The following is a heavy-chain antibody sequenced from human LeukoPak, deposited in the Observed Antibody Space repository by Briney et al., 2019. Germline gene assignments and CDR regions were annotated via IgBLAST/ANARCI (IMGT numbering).Heavy chain of an antibody. CDR2: IYYSGST. D-gene: IGHD2-2*01. Sequence: SETLSLTCTVSGGFISSSSYYWGWIRQPPGKGLEWIGSIYYSGSTYYNPSLKSRVTISVDKSKNQFSLNLSSMTAADTAVYYCARVRAGCSSTSCYLDPWGQGTLVTVSS. J-gene: IGHJ5*02. CDR3: ARVRAGCSSTSCYLDP. CDR1: GGFISSSSYY. V-gene: IGHV4-39*07.